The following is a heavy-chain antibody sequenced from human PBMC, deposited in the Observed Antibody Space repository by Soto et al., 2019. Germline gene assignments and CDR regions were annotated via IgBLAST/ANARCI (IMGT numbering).Heavy chain of an antibody. CDR3: ARGQGSGWYKYYFDY. CDR1: GGSFSGYY. Sequence: TSETLSLTCAVYGGSFSGYYWSWIRQPPGKGLEWIGEINHSGSTNYNPSLKSRVTISVDTSKNQFSLKLSSVTAADTAVYYCARGQGSGWYKYYFDYWGQGTLVTVSS. CDR2: INHSGST. V-gene: IGHV4-34*01. D-gene: IGHD6-19*01. J-gene: IGHJ4*02.